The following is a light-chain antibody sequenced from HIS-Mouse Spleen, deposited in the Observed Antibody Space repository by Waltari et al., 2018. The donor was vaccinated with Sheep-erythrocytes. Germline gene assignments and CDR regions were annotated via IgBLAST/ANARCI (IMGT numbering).Light chain of an antibody. CDR3: QQYYSTLLT. J-gene: IGKJ4*01. Sequence: DIVMTQSPDSLAVSLGERATINCKSSQSVLYSSNNKNHLAWYQQKPGPPPKVLIYWASTRESGVPDRFSGSGSGTDFTLTISSLQAEDVAVYYCQQYYSTLLTFGGGTKVEIK. CDR1: QSVLYSSNNKNH. CDR2: WAS. V-gene: IGKV4-1*01.